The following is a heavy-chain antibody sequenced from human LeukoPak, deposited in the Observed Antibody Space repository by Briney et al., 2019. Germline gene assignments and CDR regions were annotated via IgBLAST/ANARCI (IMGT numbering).Heavy chain of an antibody. CDR2: IYYSGST. CDR1: GGSISSYY. D-gene: IGHD3-10*01. CDR3: ARVNPYYSAGLGFDY. Sequence: PSETLSLTCTVSGGSISSYYWSWIRQPPGKGLEWIGYIYYSGSTNYNPSLKSRVTMSVDTSKNQFSLKLSSVTAADTAVYYCARVNPYYSAGLGFDYWGQGTLVTVSS. V-gene: IGHV4-59*12. J-gene: IGHJ4*02.